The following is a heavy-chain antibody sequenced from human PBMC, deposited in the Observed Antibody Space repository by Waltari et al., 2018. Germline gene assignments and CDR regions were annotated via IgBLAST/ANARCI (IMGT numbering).Heavy chain of an antibody. CDR1: GFAFPSPA. Sequence: EVRLLESGGGLVQPGGSLRLSCAASGFAFPSPALSWVRQPPGKGLEWVSGINDNGRNTYYADSVKGRFTISRDNSNDILYLQMNSLRADDTAVYYCAKLPGSYYLYYFHYWGQGTLVTVSS. CDR3: AKLPGSYYLYYFHY. D-gene: IGHD1-26*01. V-gene: IGHV3-23*01. J-gene: IGHJ4*02. CDR2: INDNGRNT.